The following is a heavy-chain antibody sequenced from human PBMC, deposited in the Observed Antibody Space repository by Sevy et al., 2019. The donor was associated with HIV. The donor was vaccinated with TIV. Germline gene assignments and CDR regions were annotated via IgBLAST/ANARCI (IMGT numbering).Heavy chain of an antibody. CDR1: GFTFSSYW. V-gene: IGHV3-7*03. Sequence: GGSLRLSCAASGFTFSSYWMSWVRQAPGKGLEWVANIKQDGSEKYYVDSVKGRFTISRDNAKNSLYLQMNSLRAEDTAVYYCARDPVYCSGGSCYYWYFDLWGRGTLVTFSS. J-gene: IGHJ2*01. CDR3: ARDPVYCSGGSCYYWYFDL. D-gene: IGHD2-15*01. CDR2: IKQDGSEK.